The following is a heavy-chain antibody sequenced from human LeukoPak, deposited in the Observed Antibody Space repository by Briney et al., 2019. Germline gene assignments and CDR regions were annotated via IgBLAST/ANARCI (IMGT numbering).Heavy chain of an antibody. V-gene: IGHV1-46*01. CDR3: ARDYYDSSGYRYTPPPHNWFDP. CDR1: GYTFTSYY. Sequence: ASEKVSCKASGYTFTSYYMHWVRQAPGQGLEWMGIINPSGGSTSYAQKFQGRVTMTRDTSTSTVYMELSSLRSEDTAVYYCARDYYDSSGYRYTPPPHNWFDPRGQGTLVTVSS. CDR2: INPSGGST. J-gene: IGHJ5*02. D-gene: IGHD3-22*01.